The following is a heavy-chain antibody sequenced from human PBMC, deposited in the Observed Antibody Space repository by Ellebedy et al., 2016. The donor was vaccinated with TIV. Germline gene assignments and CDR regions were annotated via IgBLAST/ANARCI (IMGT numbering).Heavy chain of an antibody. Sequence: GESLKISCAASGFTFSSYWMSWVRQAPGKGLEWVANIKQDGSEKYYVDSVKGRFTISRDNAKNSLYLQMNSLRAEDTALYYCAKEMSPYSSSWYWGYWGQGTLVTVSS. J-gene: IGHJ4*02. CDR2: IKQDGSEK. CDR3: AKEMSPYSSSWYWGY. CDR1: GFTFSSYW. V-gene: IGHV3-7*03. D-gene: IGHD6-13*01.